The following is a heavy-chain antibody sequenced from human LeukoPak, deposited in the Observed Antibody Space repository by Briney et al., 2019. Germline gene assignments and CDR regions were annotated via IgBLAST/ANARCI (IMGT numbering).Heavy chain of an antibody. CDR1: GFSFSTYG. CDR3: TTATAHYYYDSSGQTLDY. V-gene: IGHV3-15*01. D-gene: IGHD3-22*01. Sequence: GGSLRLSCAASGFSFSTYGMHWVRQAPGKGLEWVGRIKSKTDGGATDYAAPVKGRFTISRDDSKNTLYLQMNSLKTEDTAVYYCTTATAHYYYDSSGQTLDYWGQGTLVTVSS. J-gene: IGHJ4*02. CDR2: IKSKTDGGAT.